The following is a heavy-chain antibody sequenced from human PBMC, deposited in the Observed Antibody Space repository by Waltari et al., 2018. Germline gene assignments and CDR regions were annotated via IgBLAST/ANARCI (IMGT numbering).Heavy chain of an antibody. V-gene: IGHV1-69*08. J-gene: IGHJ4*02. D-gene: IGHD2-2*01. CDR1: GGTFSRYT. CDR2: IIPILGIA. Sequence: QVQLVQSGAEVKKPGSSVKVSCKASGGTFSRYTLRWVRQAPGPGLEWMGRIIPILGIANYAQKFQGRVTITADKSTSTAYMELSSLRSEDTAVYYCARESERYCSSTSCPNFDYWGQGTLVTVSS. CDR3: ARESERYCSSTSCPNFDY.